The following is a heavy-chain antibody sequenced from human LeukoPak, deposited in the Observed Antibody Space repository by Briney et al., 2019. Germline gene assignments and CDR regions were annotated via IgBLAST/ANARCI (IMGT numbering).Heavy chain of an antibody. CDR3: AGDYCSVTSCYLDY. V-gene: IGHV3-21*01. CDR2: ISSSSSYI. Sequence: GGSLRLSCAASGFTFSSYSMNWVRQAPGKGLEWVSSISSSSSYIYYADSVKGRLTISRDNAKNSLYLQMNSLRAEDTAVFYCAGDYCSVTSCYLDYWGQGTLVTVSS. D-gene: IGHD2-2*01. J-gene: IGHJ4*02. CDR1: GFTFSSYS.